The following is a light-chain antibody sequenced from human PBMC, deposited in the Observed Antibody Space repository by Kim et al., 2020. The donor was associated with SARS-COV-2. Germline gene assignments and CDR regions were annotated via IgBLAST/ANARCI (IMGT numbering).Light chain of an antibody. Sequence: VSPGQTASITCSGDKLGDKYACWYQQKPGQSPVLVIYQDSKRPSGIPERFSGSNSGNTATLTVSGTQAMDEADYYCQAWDSSTYYVFGTGTKVTVL. CDR2: QDS. CDR3: QAWDSSTYYV. CDR1: KLGDKY. V-gene: IGLV3-1*01. J-gene: IGLJ1*01.